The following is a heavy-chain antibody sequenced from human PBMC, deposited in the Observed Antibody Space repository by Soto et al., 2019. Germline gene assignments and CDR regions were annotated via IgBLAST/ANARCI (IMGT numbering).Heavy chain of an antibody. CDR3: ARYWVAATFAYSYGRDV. CDR2: ISAYNGNT. J-gene: IGHJ6*02. V-gene: IGHV1-18*01. CDR1: GYTFTTYG. Sequence: QVQLVQSGAEVKKPGASVKVSCKASGYTFTTYGINWVRQAPGQGLEWMGWISAYNGNTNYAQKLQGRVSSTTDTSTSTAYRELRGLRSDDTAVYYCARYWVAATFAYSYGRDVWDQGTTVTVSS. D-gene: IGHD3-16*01.